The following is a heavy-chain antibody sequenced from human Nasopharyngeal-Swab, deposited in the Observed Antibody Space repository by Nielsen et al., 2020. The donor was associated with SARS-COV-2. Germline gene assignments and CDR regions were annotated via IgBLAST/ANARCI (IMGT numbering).Heavy chain of an antibody. D-gene: IGHD2-15*01. CDR2: ISSSGSTR. Sequence: GGSLRLSCAASGFTFSSYEMNWVRQAPGKGLEWVSYISSSGSTRYYADSVKGRFTISRDNAKNSLYLQMNSLRAEDTAVYYCARDQGIFQGDYYYYYGMDVWGQGTTVTVSS. V-gene: IGHV3-48*03. CDR1: GFTFSSYE. J-gene: IGHJ6*02. CDR3: ARDQGIFQGDYYYYYGMDV.